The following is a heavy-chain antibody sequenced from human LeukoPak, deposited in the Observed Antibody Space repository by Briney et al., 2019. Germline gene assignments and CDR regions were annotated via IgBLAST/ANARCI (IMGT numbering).Heavy chain of an antibody. CDR1: GGTFSSYA. Sequence: GSSVKVSCKASGGTFSSYAISWVRQAPGQGLEWMGGIIPIFGTANYAQKFQGRVTITADESTSTAYMELSSLRSEDTAVYYCASTTLTAATTSPFDPWGQGTLVTVSS. J-gene: IGHJ5*02. CDR2: IIPIFGTA. V-gene: IGHV1-69*01. D-gene: IGHD2-15*01. CDR3: ASTTLTAATTSPFDP.